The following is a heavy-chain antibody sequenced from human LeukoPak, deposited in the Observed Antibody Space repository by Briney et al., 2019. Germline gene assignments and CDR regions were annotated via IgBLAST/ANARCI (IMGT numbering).Heavy chain of an antibody. CDR2: TSAAGATS. J-gene: IGHJ4*02. Sequence: GGSLRLSCAASGFTFSSYAMTWARQAPGKGLEWVSVTSAAGATSYYGGSVRGRFTISRDNSKSTLYLQMNSLRDDDTAIYYCAKGSGRDTSKCYPDYWGQGTLVTVSS. D-gene: IGHD2-15*01. CDR3: AKGSGRDTSKCYPDY. V-gene: IGHV3-23*01. CDR1: GFTFSSYA.